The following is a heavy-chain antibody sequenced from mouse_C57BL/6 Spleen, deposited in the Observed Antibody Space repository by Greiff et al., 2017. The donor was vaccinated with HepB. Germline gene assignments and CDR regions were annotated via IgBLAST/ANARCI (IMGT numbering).Heavy chain of an antibody. Sequence: VQLQQPGPELVKPGASVKLSCKASGYTFTSYWMHWVKQRPGQGLEWIGNINPSNGGTNYNEKFKSKATLTVDKSSSTAYMQLSSLTSEDSAVYYCARMNPSVVATDYWGQGTTLTVSS. J-gene: IGHJ2*01. CDR1: GYTFTSYW. CDR2: INPSNGGT. V-gene: IGHV1-53*01. D-gene: IGHD1-1*01. CDR3: ARMNPSVVATDY.